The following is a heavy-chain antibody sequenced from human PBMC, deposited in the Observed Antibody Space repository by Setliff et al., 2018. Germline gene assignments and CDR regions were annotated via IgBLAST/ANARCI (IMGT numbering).Heavy chain of an antibody. D-gene: IGHD3-16*01. J-gene: IGHJ4*02. Sequence: GASVKVSCKASGFTFTDYLMNWMRQAPEQGLEWMGRINLNTGNIFYAQEFQGRVTLTRDTSISTAYMELTGLKYDDTAIYYCARDTLALGDITLFDYWGQGTLVTVSS. CDR1: GFTFTDYL. V-gene: IGHV1-2*02. CDR2: INLNTGNI. CDR3: ARDTLALGDITLFDY.